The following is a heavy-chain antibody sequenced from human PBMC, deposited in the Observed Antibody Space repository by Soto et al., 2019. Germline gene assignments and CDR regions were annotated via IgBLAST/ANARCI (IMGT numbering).Heavy chain of an antibody. Sequence: QVQLVQSGAEVKKPGASVKVSCKASGYTFTNYGISWVRQAPGQGLERMGWISAYNGNTNYAQKLQGRVTMTTDTSTNTAYMELRSLRSDDTAVYYCARGSGVADLRYYYGMDVWGQGTTVTVSS. J-gene: IGHJ6*02. V-gene: IGHV1-18*01. CDR1: GYTFTNYG. CDR2: ISAYNGNT. D-gene: IGHD6-19*01. CDR3: ARGSGVADLRYYYGMDV.